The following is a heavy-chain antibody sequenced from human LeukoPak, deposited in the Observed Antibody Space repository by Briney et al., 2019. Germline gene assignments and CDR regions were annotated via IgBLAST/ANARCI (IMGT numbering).Heavy chain of an antibody. D-gene: IGHD5-12*01. Sequence: GGSLRLSCAASGFAFSPYSMNWVRQAPGKGLEWVSAVSVRSRSHFNPASVKARFPTSRNDAKASLFRQMNSLKAEDRAVYYWARVSDAFDYFFDSWGQGTLVTVSS. CDR2: VSVRSRSH. CDR1: GFAFSPYS. J-gene: IGHJ4*02. CDR3: ARVSDAFDYFFDS. V-gene: IGHV3-21*01.